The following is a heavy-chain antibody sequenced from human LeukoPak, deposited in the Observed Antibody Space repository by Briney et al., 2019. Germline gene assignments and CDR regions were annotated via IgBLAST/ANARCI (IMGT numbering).Heavy chain of an antibody. D-gene: IGHD3-10*01. CDR1: GYTSTSYG. CDR2: ISGYNGNT. Sequence: ASVKVSCKASGYTSTSYGISWVRQARGQGLEWMGWISGYNGNTNNAQKFQGRVTMTTDTSTSTAYMEMRSLRSDDTAVYYCARATHRAGDAFDIWGQGTMVTVSS. J-gene: IGHJ3*02. V-gene: IGHV1-18*01. CDR3: ARATHRAGDAFDI.